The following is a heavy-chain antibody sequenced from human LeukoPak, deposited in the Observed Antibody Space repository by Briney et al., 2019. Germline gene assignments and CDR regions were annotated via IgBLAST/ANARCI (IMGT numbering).Heavy chain of an antibody. J-gene: IGHJ5*02. V-gene: IGHV1-2*02. D-gene: IGHD6-13*01. Sequence: ASVKVSCKASGYTFTGYYIHWVRQAPGQGLEWMGWINPNSGGTNYAQKFQGRVTMTRDTSISTAYMELSRLRSDDTAVYYCAREGVHSSSWYHWGQGTLVTVSS. CDR1: GYTFTGYY. CDR3: AREGVHSSSWYH. CDR2: INPNSGGT.